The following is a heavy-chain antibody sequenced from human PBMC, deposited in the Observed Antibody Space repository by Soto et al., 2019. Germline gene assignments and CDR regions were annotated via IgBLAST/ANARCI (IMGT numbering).Heavy chain of an antibody. CDR2: ISYSGIT. CDR3: ARFYSDSSGYGFDS. J-gene: IGHJ4*02. V-gene: IGHV4-59*08. D-gene: IGHD3-22*01. Sequence: SETLSLTCTVSGASISRYYWSWIRQPPGMGLEWIAYISYSGITNYNPSLKSRVTISVDTSKNQFSLKLSSVTAAGTAVYYCARFYSDSSGYGFDSWGQGTLVTVSS. CDR1: GASISRYY.